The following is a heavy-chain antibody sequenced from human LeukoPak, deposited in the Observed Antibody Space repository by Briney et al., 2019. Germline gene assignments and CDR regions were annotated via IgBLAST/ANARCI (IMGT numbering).Heavy chain of an antibody. CDR3: ARVTGYMIEDYFDY. CDR2: IYYSGST. J-gene: IGHJ4*02. V-gene: IGHV4-39*07. D-gene: IGHD3-22*01. CDR1: GGSISSNSYY. Sequence: SETLSLTCAVSGGSISSNSYYWGWIRQPPGKGLEWIGSIYYSGSTYYNPSLKSRVTISVETSKNQFSLKLSSVTAADTAVYYCARVTGYMIEDYFDYWGQGTLVTVSS.